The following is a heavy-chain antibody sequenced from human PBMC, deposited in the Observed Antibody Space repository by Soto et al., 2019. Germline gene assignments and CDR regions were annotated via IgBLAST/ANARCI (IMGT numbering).Heavy chain of an antibody. D-gene: IGHD3-16*02. Sequence: GGSLRLSCAASGFTFSNYVMSWVRQAPGKGLEWVSSISGSGDNTYYADSVKGRFTISRDNSKNTLLLQMNSLRAEDTALFYCSKFHFVLALGFDYCGQGTLVPVSS. V-gene: IGHV3-23*01. CDR3: SKFHFVLALGFDY. J-gene: IGHJ4*02. CDR2: ISGSGDNT. CDR1: GFTFSNYV.